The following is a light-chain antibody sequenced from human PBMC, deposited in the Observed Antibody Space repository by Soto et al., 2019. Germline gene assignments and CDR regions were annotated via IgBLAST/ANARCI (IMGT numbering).Light chain of an antibody. V-gene: IGKV1-39*01. Sequence: DIQMTQSPSSLSASVGDRVTITCRASQSISSYLNWYQQKPGKAPKLLIYGASSLQSGVPARFSGSGTGTDFTLTISSLQPEDFATYYCQQSYSTPVTVGQGTKLEIK. CDR1: QSISSY. CDR3: QQSYSTPVT. CDR2: GAS. J-gene: IGKJ2*01.